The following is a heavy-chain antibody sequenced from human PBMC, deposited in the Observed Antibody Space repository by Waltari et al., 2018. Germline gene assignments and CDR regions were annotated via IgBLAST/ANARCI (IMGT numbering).Heavy chain of an antibody. V-gene: IGHV4-39*07. CDR3: ARDSIVDTDPFDY. CDR1: GGSISSSSYY. D-gene: IGHD5-18*01. Sequence: QLQLQESGPGLVKPSETLSLTCTVSGGSISSSSYYWGWLRQPPGKGLEWIGSIYYSGSTYYNPSLKSRVTISVDTSKNQFSLKLSSVTAADTAVYYCARDSIVDTDPFDYWGQGTLVTVSS. CDR2: IYYSGST. J-gene: IGHJ4*02.